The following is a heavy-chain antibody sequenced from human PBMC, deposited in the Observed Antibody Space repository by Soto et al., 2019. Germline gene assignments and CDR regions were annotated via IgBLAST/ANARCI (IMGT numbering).Heavy chain of an antibody. CDR3: ARVPDR. CDR1: GGSISSGGYS. Sequence: SETLSLTCAVSGGSISSGGYSWSWIRQPPGNGLEWIGYIYHSGSTYYNPSLKSRVTISVDRSKNQFSLKLSSVTAANTAVYYCARVPDRWGHGTLVTVTS. CDR2: IYHSGST. V-gene: IGHV4-30-2*01. J-gene: IGHJ5*02. D-gene: IGHD2-2*01.